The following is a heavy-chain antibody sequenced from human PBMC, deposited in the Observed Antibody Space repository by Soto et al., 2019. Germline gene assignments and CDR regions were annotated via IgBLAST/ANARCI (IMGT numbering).Heavy chain of an antibody. Sequence: GGPQRLSSTASAVNFRDYGRGWIRQAPGKGLEWLSYISGNGNTIYYADSVKGRFTVSRDNAKNLLYLQMNSLRAEDTAVYYCAASAVVAAHYWGQGALVTVSS. V-gene: IGHV3-11*01. CDR1: AVNFRDYG. J-gene: IGHJ4*02. CDR2: ISGNGNTI. D-gene: IGHD2-15*01. CDR3: AASAVVAAHY.